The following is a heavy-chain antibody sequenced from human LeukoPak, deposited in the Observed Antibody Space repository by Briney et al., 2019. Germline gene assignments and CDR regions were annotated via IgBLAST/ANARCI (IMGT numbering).Heavy chain of an antibody. V-gene: IGHV4-59*12. CDR1: GGSISSYY. CDR3: ATVGATSKWFDP. D-gene: IGHD1-26*01. J-gene: IGHJ5*02. Sequence: SETLSLTCTVSGGSISSYYWSWIRQPPGKGLEWIGYIYYSGSTNYNPSLKSRVTISVDTSKNQFSLKLSSVTAADTAVYYCATVGATSKWFDPWGQGTLVTVSS. CDR2: IYYSGST.